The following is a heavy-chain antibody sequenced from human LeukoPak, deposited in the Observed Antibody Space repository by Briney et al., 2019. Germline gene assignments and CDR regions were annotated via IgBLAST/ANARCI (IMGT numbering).Heavy chain of an antibody. D-gene: IGHD6-6*01. V-gene: IGHV4-34*01. Sequence: PSETLSLTCTVSGGSISSYYWRWIRQPPGKGLEWIGGINHWGGTNYKPSLKSRVPISADSSNDQLSLEPSPVTAADTDVYYCARVVRALRSIEARPLHYWGQGTLVTVSP. CDR3: ARVVRALRSIEARPLHY. CDR1: GGSISSYY. J-gene: IGHJ4*02. CDR2: INHWGGT.